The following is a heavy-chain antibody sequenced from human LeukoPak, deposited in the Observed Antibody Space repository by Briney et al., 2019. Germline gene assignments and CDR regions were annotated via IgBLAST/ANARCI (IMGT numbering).Heavy chain of an antibody. J-gene: IGHJ4*02. CDR2: IYHTGST. D-gene: IGHD3-16*02. Sequence: SETLSLTCTVSVDSISSDYYWGWIRQPPGKGLEWIGTIYHTGSTYYNPSLKSRVTISVDTSKNQFSLKLSSVTAADTAVYYCARYDVWGSYRAFDYWGQGTLVTVSS. CDR1: VDSISSDYY. CDR3: ARYDVWGSYRAFDY. V-gene: IGHV4-38-2*02.